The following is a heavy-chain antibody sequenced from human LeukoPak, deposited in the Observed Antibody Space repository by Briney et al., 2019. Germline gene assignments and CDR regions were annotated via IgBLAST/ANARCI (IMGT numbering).Heavy chain of an antibody. Sequence: GGSLRLSCAASGFTVSSNYMSWVRQAPGKGLEWVSVIYSGGSTYYADSVKGRFTISRDNSKNTLYLQMNSLRAEDTAVYYCAKDLETHDTSACWGQGTLVTVSS. J-gene: IGHJ4*02. CDR2: IYSGGST. CDR3: AKDLETHDTSAC. D-gene: IGHD3-22*01. V-gene: IGHV3-53*01. CDR1: GFTVSSNY.